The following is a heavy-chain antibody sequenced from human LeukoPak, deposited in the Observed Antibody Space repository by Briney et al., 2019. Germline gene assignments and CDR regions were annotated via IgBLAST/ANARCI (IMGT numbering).Heavy chain of an antibody. Sequence: ASVKVSCKASGYTFTSYYMHWVRQAPGQGLEWMGIINPSGGSPSYAQKFQGRVTMTRDMSTSTVYMELSSLRSEDTAVYYCARGGVVAYCGGDCYTNNWFDPWGQGTLVTVSS. V-gene: IGHV1-46*01. CDR2: INPSGGSP. CDR3: ARGGVVAYCGGDCYTNNWFDP. J-gene: IGHJ5*02. CDR1: GYTFTSYY. D-gene: IGHD2-21*02.